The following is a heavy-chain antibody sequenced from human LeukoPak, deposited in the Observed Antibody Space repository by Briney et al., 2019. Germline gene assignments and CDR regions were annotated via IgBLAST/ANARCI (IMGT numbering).Heavy chain of an antibody. D-gene: IGHD6-13*01. V-gene: IGHV1-69*04. CDR2: IIPILGIA. CDR3: ASNIKHSSSWYYYYMDV. CDR1: GGTFSSYA. J-gene: IGHJ6*03. Sequence: SVKVSCKASGGTFSSYAISWVRQAPGQGLEWMGRIIPILGIANYAQKLQDRVTITADKSTSTAYMELSSLRSEDTAVYYCASNIKHSSSWYYYYMDVWGKGTTVTVSS.